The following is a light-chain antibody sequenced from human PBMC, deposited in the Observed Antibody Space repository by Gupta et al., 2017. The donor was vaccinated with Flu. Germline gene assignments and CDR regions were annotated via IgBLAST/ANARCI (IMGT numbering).Light chain of an antibody. J-gene: IGLJ3*02. CDR2: EAT. CDR1: SSDVGGYNF. CDR3: CSYASGTSWV. Sequence: QSALTQTASVSGSAGQSNTLSCTRTSSDVGGYNFVSWYQQHPGKAPKLMIYEATKRPSGLSNRFSGSKSGNTASLTISGLQAEDEADYYCCSYASGTSWVFGGGTRLTVL. V-gene: IGLV2-23*01.